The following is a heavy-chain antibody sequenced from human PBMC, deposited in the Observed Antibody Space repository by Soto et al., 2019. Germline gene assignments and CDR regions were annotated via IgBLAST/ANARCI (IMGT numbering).Heavy chain of an antibody. CDR1: GGSISSYY. CDR2: IYYSGST. J-gene: IGHJ4*02. D-gene: IGHD2-2*01. V-gene: IGHV4-59*01. CDR3: ARYCYSTTCLRGFDY. Sequence: SETLSLTCTVSGGSISSYYWSWIRQPPGKGLEWIGYIYYSGSTNYNPSLKSRVTISVDTSKNQFSLKLSSVTAADTAMYYCARYCYSTTCLRGFDYWGQGIQVTVSS.